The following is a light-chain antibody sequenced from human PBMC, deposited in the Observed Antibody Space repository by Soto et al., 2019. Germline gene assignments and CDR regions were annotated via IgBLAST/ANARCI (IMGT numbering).Light chain of an antibody. Sequence: ELVMTRSPATLSVSPGDTATLSCRASQSVSYSLAWYQQKPGHAPRPLIYGASTRATGIPDRFSGSVSGTDFTLTISSLQSEDFAVYYCHQYNKWPPTFGGGTKVEIK. J-gene: IGKJ4*01. CDR1: QSVSYS. CDR3: HQYNKWPPT. CDR2: GAS. V-gene: IGKV3-15*01.